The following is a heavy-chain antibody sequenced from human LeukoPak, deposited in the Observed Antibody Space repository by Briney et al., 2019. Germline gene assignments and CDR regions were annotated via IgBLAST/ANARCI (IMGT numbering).Heavy chain of an antibody. CDR3: ARLYGRVYSSSSFDY. CDR2: IYYSGST. Sequence: KPSETLSLTCTVSSGSISSSSYYWGWIRQPPGKGLEWIGSIYYSGSTYYNPSLESRVTISVDTSKNQFSLRLSSVTAADTAVYYCARLYGRVYSSSSFDYWGQGTLVTVSS. CDR1: SGSISSSSYY. D-gene: IGHD6-6*01. J-gene: IGHJ4*02. V-gene: IGHV4-39*01.